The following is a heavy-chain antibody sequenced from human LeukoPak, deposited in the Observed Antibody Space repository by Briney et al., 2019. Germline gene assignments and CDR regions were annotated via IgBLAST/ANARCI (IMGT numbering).Heavy chain of an antibody. V-gene: IGHV3-7*03. CDR3: AKEGRSLQTY. Sequence: GGSLRLSCAASGFMFSSNWMSWVRLAPGKGLEWVANIKEDGTETYYVDSVKGRFTISRDNAKNSLYLQMNSLRVEGTAVYYCAKEGRSLQTYWGQGTLVTVSS. D-gene: IGHD5-24*01. CDR1: GFMFSSNW. CDR2: IKEDGTET. J-gene: IGHJ4*02.